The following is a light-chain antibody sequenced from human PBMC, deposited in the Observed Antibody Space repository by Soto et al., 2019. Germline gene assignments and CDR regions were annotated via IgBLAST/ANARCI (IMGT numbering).Light chain of an antibody. Sequence: EIVLTQSPGTLSLSPGERATLSCRASQSVTSSLVWYQQKAGQAPRLLIYDASNRATGIPARFSGSGSGTDFTLTISSLEPEDFAMYYCQQYGSSTYTFGQGTKVEIK. J-gene: IGKJ2*01. CDR3: QQYGSSTYT. CDR2: DAS. V-gene: IGKV3-11*01. CDR1: QSVTSS.